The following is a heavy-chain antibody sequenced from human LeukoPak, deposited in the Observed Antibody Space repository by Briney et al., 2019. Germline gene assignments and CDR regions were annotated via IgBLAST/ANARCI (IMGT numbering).Heavy chain of an antibody. CDR3: AGSYSSGWYFDY. CDR1: GVSIRSNY. J-gene: IGHJ4*02. Sequence: SETLSLTCSISGVSIRSNYWSWLRQPPGKGLEYIGYIYYSGNTNYNPSLNSRVTISVDTSKNQFSLKLSSVTAADTAVYYCAGSYSSGWYFDYWGQGTLVTVSS. D-gene: IGHD6-19*01. CDR2: IYYSGNT. V-gene: IGHV4-59*12.